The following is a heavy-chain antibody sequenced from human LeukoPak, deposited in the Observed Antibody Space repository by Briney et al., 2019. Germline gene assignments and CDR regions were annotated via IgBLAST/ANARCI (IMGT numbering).Heavy chain of an antibody. V-gene: IGHV3-23*03. CDR3: AKGVIAANWFDP. J-gene: IGHJ5*02. D-gene: IGHD2-21*01. CDR2: IYSGGNT. CDR1: GFTFSSYA. Sequence: GGSLRLSCAASGFTFSSYAMSWVRQAPGKGLDWVSVIYSGGNTYYADSVKGRFTISRDNSKNTLYLQMNSLRAEDTAVYYCAKGVIAANWFDPWGQGTLVTVSS.